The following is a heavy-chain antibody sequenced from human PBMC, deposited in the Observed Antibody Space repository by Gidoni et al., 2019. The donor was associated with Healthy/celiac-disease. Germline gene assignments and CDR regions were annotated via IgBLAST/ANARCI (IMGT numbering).Heavy chain of an antibody. CDR1: GGSFSGYY. D-gene: IGHD3-22*01. Sequence: QVQLQQWGAGLLKPSETLSLTCAVYGGSFSGYYWSWIRQPPGKGLEWIGEINHSGSTNYNPSLKSRVTISVDTSKNQFSLKLSSVTAADTAVYYCARTRYYYEVSIWGQGTMVTVSS. CDR2: INHSGST. V-gene: IGHV4-34*01. J-gene: IGHJ3*02. CDR3: ARTRYYYEVSI.